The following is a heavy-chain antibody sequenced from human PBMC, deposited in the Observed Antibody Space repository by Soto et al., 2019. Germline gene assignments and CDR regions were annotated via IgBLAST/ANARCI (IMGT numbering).Heavy chain of an antibody. CDR2: INHSGST. Sequence: SETLSLTCAVYGGSFSGYYWSWIRRPPGKGLEWIGEINHSGSTNYNPSLKSRVTISVDTSKNQFSLKLSSVTAADTAVYYCAMGNFIAVAGTNAFDIWGQGTMVTVSS. D-gene: IGHD6-19*01. CDR3: AMGNFIAVAGTNAFDI. J-gene: IGHJ3*02. V-gene: IGHV4-34*01. CDR1: GGSFSGYY.